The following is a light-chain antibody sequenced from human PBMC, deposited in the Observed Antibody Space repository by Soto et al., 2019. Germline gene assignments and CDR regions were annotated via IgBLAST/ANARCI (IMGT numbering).Light chain of an antibody. CDR2: SAS. CDR1: QSVSSGY. CDR3: QQYGNSPYT. J-gene: IGKJ2*01. V-gene: IGKV3-20*01. Sequence: EIVLTQSPGTLSLSPGEVATLSFSASQSVSSGYLAWYQQKPGQTPRLLIYSASSRATGIPDRFSGSGSGTDFTLTISRLEPEDFAVYYCQQYGNSPYTFGQGTKVDIK.